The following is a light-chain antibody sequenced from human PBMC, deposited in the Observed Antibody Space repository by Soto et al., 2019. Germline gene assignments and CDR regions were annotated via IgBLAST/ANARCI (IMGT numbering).Light chain of an antibody. J-gene: IGKJ5*01. V-gene: IGKV3-11*01. CDR1: QSVAHY. Sequence: EVVLTQSPATLSFSPGERATLSCLASQSVAHYLAWYQQKPGQAPRLVIYDASNRATGIPARFSASGSGTHFTLTISGLESDDVGIYYCQQRSNWPPSITFGQGTRLEIK. CDR2: DAS. CDR3: QQRSNWPPSIT.